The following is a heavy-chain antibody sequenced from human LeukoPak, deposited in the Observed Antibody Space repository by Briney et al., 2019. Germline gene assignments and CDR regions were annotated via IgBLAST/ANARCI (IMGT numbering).Heavy chain of an antibody. CDR3: ARDRLIAAAALFDY. V-gene: IGHV1-18*01. Sequence: GASVKVSCKASGYTFTSYGISWVRQAPGQGLEWMGWISAYNGNTNHAQKLQGRVTMTTDTSTSTAYMEPRSLRSDDTAVYYCARDRLIAAAALFDYWGQGTLVTVSS. D-gene: IGHD6-13*01. CDR2: ISAYNGNT. CDR1: GYTFTSYG. J-gene: IGHJ4*02.